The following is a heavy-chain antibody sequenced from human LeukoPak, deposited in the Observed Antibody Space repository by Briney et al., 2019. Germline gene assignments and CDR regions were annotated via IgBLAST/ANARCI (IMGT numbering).Heavy chain of an antibody. J-gene: IGHJ4*02. D-gene: IGHD6-13*01. Sequence: PGGSLRLSCAASGFTFSSYWMSWVRQAPGKGLEWVANIKQDGSEKYYVDSVKGRFTISRDNAKNSLYLQMNSLRAEDTAVYYCARVPKQQLVFEYYFDYWGQGTLVTVSS. V-gene: IGHV3-7*01. CDR3: ARVPKQQLVFEYYFDY. CDR1: GFTFSSYW. CDR2: IKQDGSEK.